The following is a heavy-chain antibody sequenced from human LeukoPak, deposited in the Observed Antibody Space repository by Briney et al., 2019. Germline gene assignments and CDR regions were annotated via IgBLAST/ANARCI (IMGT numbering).Heavy chain of an antibody. D-gene: IGHD3-9*01. V-gene: IGHV4-34*01. CDR3: ARGGRITIFPFDY. CDR2: INHSGST. Sequence: SETLSLTCAVYGGSFSGYYWSWIRQPPGKGLEWIGEINHSGSTNYNPSPKSRVTISVDTSKNQFSLKLSSVTAADTAVYYCARGGRITIFPFDYWGQGTLVTVSS. J-gene: IGHJ4*02. CDR1: GGSFSGYY.